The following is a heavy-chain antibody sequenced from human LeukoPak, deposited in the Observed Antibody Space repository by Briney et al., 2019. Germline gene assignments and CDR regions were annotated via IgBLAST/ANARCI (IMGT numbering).Heavy chain of an antibody. CDR1: GGSISSSSYY. J-gene: IGHJ4*02. CDR2: IYYSGST. CDR3: AREVGADYYFDY. V-gene: IGHV4-39*07. D-gene: IGHD1-26*01. Sequence: SETLSLTCTVSGGSISSSSYYWGWIRQPPGKGLEWIGSIYYSGSTYYNPSLKSRVTISVDTSKNQFSLKLSSVTAADTAVYYCAREVGADYYFDYWGQGTLVTVSS.